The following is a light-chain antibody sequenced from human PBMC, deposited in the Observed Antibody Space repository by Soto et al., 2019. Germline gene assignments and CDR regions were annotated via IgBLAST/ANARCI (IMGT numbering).Light chain of an antibody. CDR2: GAS. Sequence: EIVLTQSPGTLSLSPGEIATLSFRASQTVRNNYLAWYQQKPGQAPRLLIYGASTRATGIPARFSGSGSGTEFTLTISSLQSEDFAVYYCQQYNNWTFGQGTKV. CDR1: QTVRNN. J-gene: IGKJ1*01. V-gene: IGKV3-15*01. CDR3: QQYNNWT.